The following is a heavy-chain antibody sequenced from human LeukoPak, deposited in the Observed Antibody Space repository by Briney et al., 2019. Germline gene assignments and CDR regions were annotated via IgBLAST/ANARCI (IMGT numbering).Heavy chain of an antibody. Sequence: SVKVSCKASGGTFSSYAISWVRQAPGQGLEWMGGIIPIFGTANFAQKFQGRVTITADESTSTAYMELSSLRSEDTAVYYCASGPSTGIQLYYYYYYMDVWGKGTTVTISS. V-gene: IGHV1-69*01. CDR3: ASGPSTGIQLYYYYYYMDV. CDR1: GGTFSSYA. CDR2: IIPIFGTA. J-gene: IGHJ6*03. D-gene: IGHD5-18*01.